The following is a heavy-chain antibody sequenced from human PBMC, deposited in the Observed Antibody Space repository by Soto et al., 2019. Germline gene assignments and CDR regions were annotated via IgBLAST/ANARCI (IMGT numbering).Heavy chain of an antibody. CDR1: GFTFSSYG. CDR3: AKDMDAYDSSGYAFDI. V-gene: IGHV3-30*18. CDR2: ISYDGSNK. J-gene: IGHJ3*02. Sequence: GGSLRLSCAASGFTFSSYGMHLVRQAPGKGLEWVAVISYDGSNKYYADSVKGRFTISRDNSKNTLYLQMNSLRAEDTAVYYCAKDMDAYDSSGYAFDIWGQGTMVTVSS. D-gene: IGHD3-22*01.